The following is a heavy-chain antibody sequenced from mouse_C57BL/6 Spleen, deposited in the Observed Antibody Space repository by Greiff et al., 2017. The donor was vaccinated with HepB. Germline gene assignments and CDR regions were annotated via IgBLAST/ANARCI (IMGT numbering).Heavy chain of an antibody. Sequence: QVHVKQSGPGLVQPSQSLSITCTVSGFSLTSYGVHWVRQSPGKGLEWLGVIWSGGSTDYNAAFISRLSISKDNSKSQVFFKMNSLQADDTAIYYCASLDGYYGAMDYWGQGTSVTVSS. V-gene: IGHV2-2*01. CDR1: GFSLTSYG. CDR3: ASLDGYYGAMDY. J-gene: IGHJ4*01. CDR2: IWSGGST. D-gene: IGHD2-3*01.